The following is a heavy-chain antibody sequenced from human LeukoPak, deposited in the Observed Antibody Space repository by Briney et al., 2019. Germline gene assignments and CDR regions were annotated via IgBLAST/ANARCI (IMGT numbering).Heavy chain of an antibody. J-gene: IGHJ5*02. CDR1: GFTFSSYG. CDR3: AKDRGMVTPPDLFDP. D-gene: IGHD2-21*02. Sequence: GGSLRLSCAASGFTFSSYGMHWVRQAPGKGLKWVAFIRYDGSNKYYPDSVKGRFTISRDNSKNTMYLQMNSLRAEDTAVYYCAKDRGMVTPPDLFDPWGQGTLVTVSS. CDR2: IRYDGSNK. V-gene: IGHV3-30*02.